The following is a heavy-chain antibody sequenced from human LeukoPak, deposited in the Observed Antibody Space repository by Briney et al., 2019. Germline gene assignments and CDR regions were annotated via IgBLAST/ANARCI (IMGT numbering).Heavy chain of an antibody. V-gene: IGHV1-69*13. CDR3: ATLEENCSGGSCYSTFPELVDY. J-gene: IGHJ4*02. CDR1: GYTFTSYA. D-gene: IGHD2-15*01. CDR2: IIPIFGTA. Sequence: SVKVSCKASGYTFTSYAISWVRQAPGQGLEWMGGIIPIFGTANYAQKFQGRVTITADESTSTAYMELSSLRSEDTAVYYCATLEENCSGGSCYSTFPELVDYWGQGTLVTVSS.